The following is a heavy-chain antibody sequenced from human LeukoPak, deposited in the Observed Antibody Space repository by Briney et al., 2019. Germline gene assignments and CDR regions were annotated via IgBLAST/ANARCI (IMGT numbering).Heavy chain of an antibody. D-gene: IGHD5-24*01. CDR2: ISSSGSTI. Sequence: PGGSLRLSCAASGFTFSSYEMNWVRQASGKGLQWVSYISSSGSTIYYADSVKGRFTISRDNAKNTLYLQMNSLRAEDTAVYYCARVTGGYNLVDYWGQGTLVTVSS. CDR1: GFTFSSYE. CDR3: ARVTGGYNLVDY. V-gene: IGHV3-48*03. J-gene: IGHJ4*02.